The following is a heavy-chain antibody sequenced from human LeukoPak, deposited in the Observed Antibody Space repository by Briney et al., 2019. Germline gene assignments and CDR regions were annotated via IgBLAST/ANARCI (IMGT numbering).Heavy chain of an antibody. D-gene: IGHD6-13*01. CDR3: ASGRGIAALLVSY. J-gene: IGHJ4*02. CDR2: ISSSSSYI. Sequence: GGSLRLSCAASGFTFSSYSMSWVRQAPGKGLEWVSSISSSSSYIYYADSVKGRFTISRDNAKNSLYLQMNSLRAEDTAVYYCASGRGIAALLVSYWGQGTLVTVSS. V-gene: IGHV3-21*01. CDR1: GFTFSSYS.